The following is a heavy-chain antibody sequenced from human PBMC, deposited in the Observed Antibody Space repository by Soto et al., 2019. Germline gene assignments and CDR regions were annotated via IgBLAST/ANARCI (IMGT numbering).Heavy chain of an antibody. Sequence: QVQLQESGPGLVKPSQTLSLTCTVSGGSISSGGYYWSWIRQHPGKGLERIGYIYYSGSTYYNPSLKSRVTISVDTSKNQFSLKLSSVTAADTAVYYCARENYYDSSGYYPQTNWFDPWGQGTLVTVSS. CDR3: ARENYYDSSGYYPQTNWFDP. CDR1: GGSISSGGYY. D-gene: IGHD3-22*01. CDR2: IYYSGST. V-gene: IGHV4-31*03. J-gene: IGHJ5*02.